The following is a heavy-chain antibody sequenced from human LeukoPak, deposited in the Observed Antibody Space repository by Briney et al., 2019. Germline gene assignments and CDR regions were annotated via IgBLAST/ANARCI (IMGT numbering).Heavy chain of an antibody. CDR3: ARSFYDSSGQSVDNDAFDI. CDR2: ISSSSSYI. Sequence: SGGSLRLSCAASGFTFSSYSMNWVRQAPGKGLEWVSSISSSSSYIYYADSVKGRFTISRDNAKNSLYLQMNSLRAEDTAVYYCARSFYDSSGQSVDNDAFDIWGQGTMVTVSS. CDR1: GFTFSSYS. V-gene: IGHV3-21*01. J-gene: IGHJ3*02. D-gene: IGHD3-22*01.